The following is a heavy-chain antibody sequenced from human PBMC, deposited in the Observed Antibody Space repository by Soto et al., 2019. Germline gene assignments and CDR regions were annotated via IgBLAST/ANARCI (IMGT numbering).Heavy chain of an antibody. V-gene: IGHV1-2*04. D-gene: IGHD5-18*01. J-gene: IGHJ6*02. Sequence: GASVKVSCKASGYTFTGYYMHWVRQAPGQGLEWMGWINPNSGGTNYAQKFQGWVTMTRDTSISTAYMELSRLRSDDTAVYYCAREGPRGENTAMDYSYSGRTVGAQGTPFPVPS. CDR1: GYTFTGYY. CDR3: AREGPRGENTAMDYSYSGRTV. CDR2: INPNSGGT.